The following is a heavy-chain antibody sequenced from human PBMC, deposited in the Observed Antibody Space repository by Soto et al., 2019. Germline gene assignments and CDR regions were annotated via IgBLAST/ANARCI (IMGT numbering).Heavy chain of an antibody. D-gene: IGHD3-3*02. CDR3: ASPKIAFYNWFDP. V-gene: IGHV4-39*01. CDR1: GGSISSSSYY. Sequence: QLQLQESGPGLVKPSETLSLTCTVSGGSISSSSYYWGWIRQPPGKGLEWIGSIYYSGSTYYNPSRKSRDTISVDTSKNQCSLTLSSVTAADTAVYYCASPKIAFYNWFDPWGQGTLVTVSS. J-gene: IGHJ5*02. CDR2: IYYSGST.